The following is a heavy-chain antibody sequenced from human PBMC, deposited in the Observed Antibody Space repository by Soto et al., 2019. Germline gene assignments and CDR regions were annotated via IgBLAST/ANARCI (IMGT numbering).Heavy chain of an antibody. D-gene: IGHD3-10*01. CDR2: ISTYNGNT. V-gene: IGHV1-18*01. CDR1: GYTFTSYG. Sequence: QVQLVQSGAEVKKPGALVKVSCKASGYTFTSYGISWVRQAPGQGLEWMGWISTYNGNTKYAQKLQGRVTMTTPSTTRIPYRKVRRLVSDPTAVFSWARPMVRAVASDYWGQGNLVAVSS. J-gene: IGHJ4*02. CDR3: ARPMVRAVASDY.